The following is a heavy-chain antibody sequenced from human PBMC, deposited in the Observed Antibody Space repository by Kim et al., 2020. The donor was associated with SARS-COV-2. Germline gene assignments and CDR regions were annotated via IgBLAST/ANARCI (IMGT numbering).Heavy chain of an antibody. J-gene: IGHJ5*01. CDR3: VGQDSYYLGNEFAFNW. CDR1: GGSITSRNVY. CDR2: VFYDGNT. D-gene: IGHD2-21*02. Sequence: SETLSLTCSVSGGSITSRNVYWGWVRQPPGKGLEWVGSVFYDGNTYYNPSLNNRVTISADTSKNQISLKLSSLTAADTAFYYCVGQDSYYLGNEFAFNW. V-gene: IGHV4-39*01.